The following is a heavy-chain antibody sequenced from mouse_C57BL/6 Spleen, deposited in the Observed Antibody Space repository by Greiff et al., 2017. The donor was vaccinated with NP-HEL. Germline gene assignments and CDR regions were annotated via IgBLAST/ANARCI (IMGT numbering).Heavy chain of an antibody. J-gene: IGHJ1*03. CDR3: ARSGGNYDWYFDV. V-gene: IGHV1-62-3*01. CDR2: IDPNSGGT. CDR1: GYTFTSYW. D-gene: IGHD2-1*01. Sequence: QVQLKQPGAELVKPGASVKLSCKASGYTFTSYWMHWVKQRPGRGLEWIGRIDPNSGGTKYNEKFKSKATLTVDKPSSTAYMQLSSLTSEDSAVYYCARSGGNYDWYFDVWGTGTTVTVSS.